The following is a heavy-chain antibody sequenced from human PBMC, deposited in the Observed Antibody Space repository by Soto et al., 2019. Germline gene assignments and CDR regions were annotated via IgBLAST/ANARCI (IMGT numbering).Heavy chain of an antibody. CDR1: VITVSSYY. J-gene: IGHJ4*02. Sequence: GGSLRLSCAFSVITVSSYYMSCVRHSAGKGLEWVSVIYAGTITYYADSVKGRFTIYRDNSKNTLNLEMNSLRVEDTAVYYCARNPYDNTGTIFEYWGQRTLVHLSS. V-gene: IGHV3-53*01. CDR2: IYAGTIT. CDR3: ARNPYDNTGTIFEY. D-gene: IGHD3-22*01.